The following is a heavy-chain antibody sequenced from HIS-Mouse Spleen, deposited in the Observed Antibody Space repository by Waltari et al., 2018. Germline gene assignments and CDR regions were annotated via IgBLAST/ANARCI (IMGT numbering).Heavy chain of an antibody. V-gene: IGHV4-39*07. Sequence: QLQLQESGPGLVKPSETLSLTCTVPGGSISSSSYYWGWIRQPPGKGLECMGSIYYSGSTYYNPSLKSRVTISVDTSKNQFSLKLSSVTAADTAVYYCAREIPYSSSWYDWYFDLWGRGTLVTVSS. CDR3: AREIPYSSSWYDWYFDL. CDR1: GGSISSSSYY. J-gene: IGHJ2*01. D-gene: IGHD6-13*01. CDR2: IYYSGST.